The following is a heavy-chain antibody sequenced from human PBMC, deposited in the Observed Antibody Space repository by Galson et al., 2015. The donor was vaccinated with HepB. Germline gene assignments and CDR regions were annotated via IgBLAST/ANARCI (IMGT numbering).Heavy chain of an antibody. CDR1: GGSISSGGYY. CDR2: IYYSGST. J-gene: IGHJ4*02. CDR3: ARVADSSGYPNLDY. Sequence: TLSLTCTVSGGSISSGGYYWSWIRQHPGKGLEWIGYIYYSGSTYYNPSLKSRVTISVDTSKNQFSLKLSSVTAADTAVYYCARVADSSGYPNLDYWGQGTLVTVSS. D-gene: IGHD3-22*01. V-gene: IGHV4-31*03.